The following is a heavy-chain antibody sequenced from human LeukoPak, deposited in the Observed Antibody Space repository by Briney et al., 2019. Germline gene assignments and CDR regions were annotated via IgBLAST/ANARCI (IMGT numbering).Heavy chain of an antibody. Sequence: GGSLRLSCAASALTFNSYAMSWVRQAPGKGLEWVSAISGSGESTYYADSVKGRFTISRDNAKNSLYLQMNSLRDEDTAVYYCARDSGGSSGWYYFDYWGQGTLVTVSS. CDR3: ARDSGGSSGWYYFDY. J-gene: IGHJ4*02. D-gene: IGHD6-13*01. CDR1: ALTFNSYA. CDR2: ISGSGEST. V-gene: IGHV3-23*01.